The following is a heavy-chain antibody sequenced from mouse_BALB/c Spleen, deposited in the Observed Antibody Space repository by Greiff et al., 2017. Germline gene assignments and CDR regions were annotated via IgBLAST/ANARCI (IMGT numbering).Heavy chain of an antibody. CDR2: ISYSGST. Sequence: VQLKESGPGLVKPSQSLSLTCTVTGYSITSDYAWNWIRQFPGNKLEWMGYISYSGSTSYNPSLKSRISITRDTSKNQFFLQLNSVTTEDTATYYCARQYGNSYYYAMDYWGQGTSVTVSS. CDR1: GYSITSDYA. CDR3: ARQYGNSYYYAMDY. J-gene: IGHJ4*01. V-gene: IGHV3-2*02. D-gene: IGHD2-10*02.